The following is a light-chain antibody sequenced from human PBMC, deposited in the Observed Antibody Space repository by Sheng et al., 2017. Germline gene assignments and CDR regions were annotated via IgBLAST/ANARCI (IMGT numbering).Light chain of an antibody. V-gene: IGLV3-21*03. J-gene: IGLJ2*01. CDR3: QVWDSTSGHYVV. CDR2: DDS. Sequence: SYVLTQPPSVSVAPGKTATITCGGNNIASRSVHWYQQKPGQAPVLVVYDDSDRPSGIPERFSVSNSGNTATLTISRVEVGDEADYYCQVWDSTSGHYVVFVRRTKLDRP. CDR1: NIASRS.